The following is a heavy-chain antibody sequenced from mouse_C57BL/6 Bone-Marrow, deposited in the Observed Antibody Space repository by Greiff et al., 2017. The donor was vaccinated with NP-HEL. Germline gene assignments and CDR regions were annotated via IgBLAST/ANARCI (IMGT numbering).Heavy chain of an antibody. D-gene: IGHD1-1*01. CDR2: ISSGGSYT. Sequence: EVMLVESGGGLVQPGGSLKLSCAASGFTFSDYYMYWVRQTPEKRLEWVATISSGGSYTYYPDSVKGRFTISRDNAKNTLYLQMSSLKSEDTAMYYCARHGGSSFDYWGQGTTPTVSS. CDR1: GFTFSDYY. J-gene: IGHJ2*01. CDR3: ARHGGSSFDY. V-gene: IGHV5-6*03.